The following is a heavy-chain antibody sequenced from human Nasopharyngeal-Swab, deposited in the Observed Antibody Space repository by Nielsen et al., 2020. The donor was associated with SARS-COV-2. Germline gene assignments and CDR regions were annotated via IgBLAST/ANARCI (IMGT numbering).Heavy chain of an antibody. D-gene: IGHD6-6*01. CDR2: ISVVDGNT. J-gene: IGHJ4*02. CDR3: ARDGDKYSEY. CDR1: GYTFTSYG. Sequence: ASVKVSCKASGYTFTSYGISWVRQAPGQGLEWMGWISVVDGNTYYARDLQDRVTMTRDTSTTTAYMELRSLGYDDTAVYYCARDGDKYSEYWGQGSLVTVSS. V-gene: IGHV1-18*01.